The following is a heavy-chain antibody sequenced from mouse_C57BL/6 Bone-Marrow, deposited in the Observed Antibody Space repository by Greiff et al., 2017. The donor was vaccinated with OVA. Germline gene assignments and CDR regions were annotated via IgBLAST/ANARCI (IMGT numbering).Heavy chain of an antibody. J-gene: IGHJ3*01. Sequence: EVKLMESGGGLVKPGGSLKLSCAASGFTFSDYGMHWVRQAPEKGLEWVAYISSGSSTIYYADTVKGRFNISRDNAKNTLFLQMTSLRSEDTAMYYCATYGNRFAYWGQGTLVTVSA. CDR3: ATYGNRFAY. CDR1: GFTFSDYG. CDR2: ISSGSSTI. V-gene: IGHV5-17*01. D-gene: IGHD2-1*01.